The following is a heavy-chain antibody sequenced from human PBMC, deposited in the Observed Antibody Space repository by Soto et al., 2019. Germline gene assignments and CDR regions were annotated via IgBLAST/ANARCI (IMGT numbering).Heavy chain of an antibody. CDR2: IYPGDSDT. J-gene: IGHJ4*02. Sequence: GESLKISCKGSGYSFTSYWFGWVRQMPGKGLEWMGIIYPGDSDTRYSPSFQGQVTISADKSISTAYLQWSSLKASDTAMYYRARTAYYDFWSGYYPNHFEYWGQGTLVTVSS. D-gene: IGHD3-3*01. CDR3: ARTAYYDFWSGYYPNHFEY. V-gene: IGHV5-51*01. CDR1: GYSFTSYW.